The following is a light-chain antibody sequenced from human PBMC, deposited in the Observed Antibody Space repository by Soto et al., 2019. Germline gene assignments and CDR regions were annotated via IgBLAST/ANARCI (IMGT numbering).Light chain of an antibody. CDR2: YAS. J-gene: IGKJ1*01. V-gene: IGKV3D-15*01. Sequence: EIVMTQSPATLSVSPGERATLSCRASQSVSNNLAWYQQKPGQAPRLLIYYASTRATGIPARFSGSGSGTEFTLTISSLLSEDFAVYYCQQYNSWPWTFGQGTKVEIK. CDR1: QSVSNN. CDR3: QQYNSWPWT.